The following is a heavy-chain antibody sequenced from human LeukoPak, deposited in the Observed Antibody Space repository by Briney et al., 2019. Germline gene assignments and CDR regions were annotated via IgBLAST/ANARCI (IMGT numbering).Heavy chain of an antibody. CDR3: AKDGIGYYYYMDV. Sequence: GGSLRLSCAVSGFTFDDYTMHWVRQAPGKGLEWVSLISWDGGSTYYADSVKGRFTISRDNSKNSLYLQMNSLRTEDTALYYCAKDGIGYYYYMDVWGKGTTVTVSS. J-gene: IGHJ6*03. D-gene: IGHD2-21*01. CDR2: ISWDGGST. CDR1: GFTFDDYT. V-gene: IGHV3-43*01.